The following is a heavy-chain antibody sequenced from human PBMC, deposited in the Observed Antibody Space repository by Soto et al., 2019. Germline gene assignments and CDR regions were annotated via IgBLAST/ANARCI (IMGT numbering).Heavy chain of an antibody. CDR1: GGSISSSSYY. D-gene: IGHD3-3*01. Sequence: PSETLSLTCTVSGGSISSSSYYWGWIRQPPGKGLEWIGSIYYSGSTYYNPSLKSRVTISVDTSKNQFSLKLSSVTAADTAVYYCGSEARTYYDFWSGYFDYWGQGTLVTVSS. CDR3: GSEARTYYDFWSGYFDY. J-gene: IGHJ4*02. CDR2: IYYSGST. V-gene: IGHV4-39*01.